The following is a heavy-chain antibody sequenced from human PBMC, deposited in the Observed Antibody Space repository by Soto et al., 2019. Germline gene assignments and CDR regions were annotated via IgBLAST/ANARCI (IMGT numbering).Heavy chain of an antibody. D-gene: IGHD5-12*01. J-gene: IGHJ4*02. V-gene: IGHV4-61*08. CDR1: GGSISSGDYY. CDR3: ARHNGYSGYDLAYYFDY. Sequence: PSEPLALTCTICGGSISSGDYYCSLIRWPPAKGLEWIGYIYYSGSTNYNPSLKSRVTISVDTSKNQFSLKLSSVTAADTAVYYCARHNGYSGYDLAYYFDYWGQGTLVTVSS. CDR2: IYYSGST.